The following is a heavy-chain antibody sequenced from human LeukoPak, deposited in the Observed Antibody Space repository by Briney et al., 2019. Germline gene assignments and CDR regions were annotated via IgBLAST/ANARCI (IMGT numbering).Heavy chain of an antibody. Sequence: SETLSLTCTVSGGSISSYYWSWIRQPPGKGLEWIGYSYYSGSTNYNPSLKSRVTISVDTSKNQFSLKLSSVTAADTAVYYCARHGGGYCSGGSCYPGDYFDYWGQGTLVTVSS. V-gene: IGHV4-59*08. CDR2: SYYSGST. D-gene: IGHD2-15*01. CDR3: ARHGGGYCSGGSCYPGDYFDY. J-gene: IGHJ4*02. CDR1: GGSISSYY.